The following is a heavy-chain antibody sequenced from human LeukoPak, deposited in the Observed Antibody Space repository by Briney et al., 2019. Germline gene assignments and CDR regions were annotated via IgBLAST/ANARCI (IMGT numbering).Heavy chain of an antibody. Sequence: SETLSLTCAVYGGSFSGYYWSWIRQPPGKGLEWIGEINHSGSTNYNPSLKSRVTISVDTSKNQSSLKLSSVTAADTAVYYCARGPYYDILTGYYRGFDYWGQGTLVTVSS. CDR2: INHSGST. V-gene: IGHV4-34*01. J-gene: IGHJ4*02. D-gene: IGHD3-9*01. CDR3: ARGPYYDILTGYYRGFDY. CDR1: GGSFSGYY.